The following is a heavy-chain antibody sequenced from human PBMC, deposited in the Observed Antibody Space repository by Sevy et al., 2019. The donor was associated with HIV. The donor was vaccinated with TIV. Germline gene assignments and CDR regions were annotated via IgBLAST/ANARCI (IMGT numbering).Heavy chain of an antibody. J-gene: IGHJ5*02. Sequence: ASVKVSCKASGGTFSSYAISWVRQAPGQGLEWMGGIIPIFGTANYAQKFQGRVTITADESTSTAYMELSSLRSEDTAVYYCARENILVVYAPRPGWFDPWGQGTLVTVSS. D-gene: IGHD2-8*02. CDR2: IIPIFGTA. V-gene: IGHV1-69*13. CDR3: ARENILVVYAPRPGWFDP. CDR1: GGTFSSYA.